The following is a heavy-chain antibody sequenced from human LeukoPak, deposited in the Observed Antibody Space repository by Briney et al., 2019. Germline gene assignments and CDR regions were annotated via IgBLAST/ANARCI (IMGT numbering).Heavy chain of an antibody. D-gene: IGHD3-10*01. CDR3: ARETMVRGVPTH. CDR2: ISAYNGNT. V-gene: IGHV1-18*01. Sequence: ASVKVSCKASGYTFISYGISWVRQAPGQGLEWMGWISAYNGNTNYAQRLQGRVTMTTDTSTSTAYMELRSLRSDDTAVYYCARETMVRGVPTHWGQGTLVTVSS. J-gene: IGHJ4*02. CDR1: GYTFISYG.